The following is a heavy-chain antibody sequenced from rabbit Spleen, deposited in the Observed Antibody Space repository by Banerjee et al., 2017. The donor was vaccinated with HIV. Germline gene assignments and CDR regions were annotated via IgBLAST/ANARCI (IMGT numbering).Heavy chain of an antibody. CDR1: GFSFNVNYY. CDR3: ARGEYFTVGFSSYAIYLDL. D-gene: IGHD8-1*01. J-gene: IGHJ4*01. V-gene: IGHV1S45*01. CDR2: IDSSSSST. Sequence: QEQLVESGGGLVQPEGSLTLTCTTSGFSFNVNYYMCWVRQAPGKGLEWIACIDSSSSSTWYATWAKGRFTISKTSSTTVTLQMTSLTAADTATYFCARGEYFTVGFSSYAIYLDLWGPGTLVTVS.